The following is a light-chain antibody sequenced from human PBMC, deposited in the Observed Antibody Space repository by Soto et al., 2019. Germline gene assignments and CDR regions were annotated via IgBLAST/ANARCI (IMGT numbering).Light chain of an antibody. J-gene: IGKJ4*01. V-gene: IGKV3-15*01. Sequence: EIVMTQSPATLSVSPGGETTLSCRASQSVSRNLAWYQQKPGQAPSLLIFDASTRATGVPARFSGSGSGTEFTLTISSLQSEDFATYYCQQLNSYPLTFGGGTKVEIK. CDR3: QQLNSYPLT. CDR2: DAS. CDR1: QSVSRN.